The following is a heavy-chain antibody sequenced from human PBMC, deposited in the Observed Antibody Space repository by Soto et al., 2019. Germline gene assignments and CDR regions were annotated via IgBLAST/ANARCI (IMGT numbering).Heavy chain of an antibody. CDR3: ARVGPSVLRFLEWFDYGMDV. CDR2: IYYSGST. V-gene: IGHV4-39*07. Sequence: SETLSLTCTVSGGSISSSSYYWGWIRQPPGKGLEWIGSIYYSGSTYYNPSLKSRVTISVDTSKNQFSLKLSSVTAADTAVYYCARVGPSVLRFLEWFDYGMDVWGQGTTVTVSS. CDR1: GGSISSSSYY. J-gene: IGHJ6*02. D-gene: IGHD3-3*01.